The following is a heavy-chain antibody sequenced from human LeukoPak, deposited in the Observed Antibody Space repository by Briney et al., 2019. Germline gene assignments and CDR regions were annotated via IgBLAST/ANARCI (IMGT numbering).Heavy chain of an antibody. CDR1: GDSVSNNTTV. D-gene: IGHD2-15*01. CDR3: ARGGSGFGY. V-gene: IGHV6-1*01. CDR2: TYYRSKWYN. J-gene: IGHJ4*02. Sequence: SQTLSLTCAIPGDSVSNNTTVWNWIRQSPSRGLEWLGRTYYRSKWYNDYAVTVKSRITINPDTSKNQFSLQLTSVTPEDTAVYYCARGGSGFGYWGQGTLVTVSS.